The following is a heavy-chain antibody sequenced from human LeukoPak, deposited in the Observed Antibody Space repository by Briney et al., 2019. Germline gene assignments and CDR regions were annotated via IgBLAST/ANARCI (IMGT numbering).Heavy chain of an antibody. V-gene: IGHV3-23*01. CDR1: GFTFSSHG. CDR3: AKSATTVTSTFDY. CDR2: ISGSCGGT. Sequence: GGSLRLSCAASGFTFSSHGMSWVRQAPGKGLEWVSGISGSCGGTFRADSVRGRFTISRDNSKNTVYLQMNSLRAEDTAVYYCAKSATTVTSTFDYWGQGSLVTV. D-gene: IGHD4-17*01. J-gene: IGHJ4*02.